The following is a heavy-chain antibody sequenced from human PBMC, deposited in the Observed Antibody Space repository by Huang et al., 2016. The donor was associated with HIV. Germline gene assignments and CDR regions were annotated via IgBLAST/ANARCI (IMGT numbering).Heavy chain of an antibody. CDR2: SSASSGDT. D-gene: IGHD3-22*01. Sequence: QIQLMQSGPELKQPGASVKVSCKASGYTFTSYGITWVRKAPGQGPEWMGCSSASSGDTEYAQKFQGRVTLTTDTSTNIAYMELRSLRSDDTAKYYCARDPKYHRIGYYRQRRGIDIWGQGTMVIVSS. CDR3: ARDPKYHRIGYYRQRRGIDI. CDR1: GYTFTSYG. V-gene: IGHV1-18*01. J-gene: IGHJ3*02.